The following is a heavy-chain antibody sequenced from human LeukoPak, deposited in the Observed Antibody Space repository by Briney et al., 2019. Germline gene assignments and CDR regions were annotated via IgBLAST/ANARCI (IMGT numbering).Heavy chain of an antibody. CDR3: AKRGHYYDSSGYYSRTYCDY. D-gene: IGHD3-22*01. V-gene: IGHV3-30*18. CDR1: VFTFSSYG. CDR2: ISYDGSNK. Sequence: PGGSLRLSCVVSVFTFSSYGMHWVRQAPGKGLEWVAVISYDGSNKYYADSVKGRFTISRDNSKNTLYLQMNSLRAEDTAVYYCAKRGHYYDSSGYYSRTYCDYWGQGTLVIVSS. J-gene: IGHJ4*02.